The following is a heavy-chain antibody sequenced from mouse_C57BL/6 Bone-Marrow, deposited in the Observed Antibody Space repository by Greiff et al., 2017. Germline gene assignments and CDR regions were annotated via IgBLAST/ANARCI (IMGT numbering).Heavy chain of an antibody. CDR1: EYAFPSHD. V-gene: IGHV5-2*01. J-gene: IGHJ4*01. CDR3: ARLVAGTNDYAMDY. CDR2: INSDCGST. Sequence: EVMLVESGGGLVQPGESLKLSCESNEYAFPSHDMSWVRKTPEKRLELVAAINSDCGSTYYPDTMESRYIISRDNTKKTLYQHMSSLRSEDTALYYCARLVAGTNDYAMDYWGQGTSVTVSS. D-gene: IGHD1-1*01.